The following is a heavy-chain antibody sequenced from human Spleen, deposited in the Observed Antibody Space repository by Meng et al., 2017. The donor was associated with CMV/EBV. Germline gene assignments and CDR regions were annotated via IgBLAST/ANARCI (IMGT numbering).Heavy chain of an antibody. Sequence: GGSLRLSCVASGFTFSRYTMNWVRQAPGKGLEWVSSISAGGDVIQYTDSVKGRFTISRDNAENSLYLQMNSLRAADTAVYYCARDNDFSMLVFYYGMDVWGQGTTVTVSS. CDR3: ARDNDFSMLVFYYGMDV. D-gene: IGHD3-3*01. CDR2: ISAGGDVI. CDR1: GFTFSRYT. J-gene: IGHJ6*02. V-gene: IGHV3-21*01.